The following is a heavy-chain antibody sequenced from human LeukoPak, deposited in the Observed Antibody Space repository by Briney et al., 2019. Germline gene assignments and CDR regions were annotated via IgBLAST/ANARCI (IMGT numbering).Heavy chain of an antibody. CDR2: INPNSGAT. Sequence: ASVKVSCKASGFTVTGYYMHWVRQAPGQGLEWMGWINPNSGATNYAQKFQGRVTMTRDTSISTVYMELSRLRSDDTAIYYCTRGGPEGSGYSYGSHDYWGQGTLVTVSS. CDR1: GFTVTGYY. D-gene: IGHD5-18*01. V-gene: IGHV1-2*02. CDR3: TRGGPEGSGYSYGSHDY. J-gene: IGHJ4*02.